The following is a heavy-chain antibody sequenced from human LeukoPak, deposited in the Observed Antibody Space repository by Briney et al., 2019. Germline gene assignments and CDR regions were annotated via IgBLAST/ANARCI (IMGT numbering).Heavy chain of an antibody. Sequence: SETLSLTCAVYGGSFSGCYWSWIRQPPGKGLEWIGEINHSGSTNYNPSLKSRVTISVDTSKNQFSLKLSSVTAADTAVYYCARVPNPPYYDFWSGYYYFDYWGQGTLVTVSS. CDR1: GGSFSGCY. CDR3: ARVPNPPYYDFWSGYYYFDY. D-gene: IGHD3-3*01. CDR2: INHSGST. V-gene: IGHV4-34*01. J-gene: IGHJ4*02.